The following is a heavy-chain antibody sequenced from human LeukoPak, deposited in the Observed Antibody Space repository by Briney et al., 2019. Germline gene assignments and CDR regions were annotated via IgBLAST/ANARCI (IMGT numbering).Heavy chain of an antibody. CDR1: GYSFTSYW. CDR3: ARLTALVVPAAPFDY. Sequence: GESLQISCKGSGYSFTSYWIGWVRQMPGKGLEWVGIIYPGDSDTRYSPSFQGQVTISADKSISTAYLQWSSLKASDTAMYYCARLTALVVPAAPFDYWGQGTLVTVSS. J-gene: IGHJ4*02. CDR2: IYPGDSDT. D-gene: IGHD2-2*01. V-gene: IGHV5-51*01.